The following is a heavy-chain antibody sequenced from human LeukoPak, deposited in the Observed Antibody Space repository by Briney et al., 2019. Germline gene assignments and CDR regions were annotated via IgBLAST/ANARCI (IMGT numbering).Heavy chain of an antibody. CDR3: ARAANYYDSSGLFDWFDP. CDR2: ISYDGSNK. CDR1: GFTFSSYA. V-gene: IGHV3-30-3*01. D-gene: IGHD3-22*01. J-gene: IGHJ5*02. Sequence: PGRSLRLSCAASGFTFSSYAMHWVRQAPGKGLEWVAVISYDGSNKYYADSVKGRFTISRDNSKNTLYLQMNNLRAEDTAVYYCARAANYYDSSGLFDWFDPWGQGTLVTVSS.